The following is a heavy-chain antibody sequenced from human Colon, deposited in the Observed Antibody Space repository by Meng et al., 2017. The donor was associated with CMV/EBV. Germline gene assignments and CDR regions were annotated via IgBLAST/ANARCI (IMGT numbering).Heavy chain of an antibody. Sequence: QVQLGQCGGEVKKPGASVQVSCKTFGYTFTGYFMFWVRQAPGQGLEWMGSLNPNSGDTNSAQKFHGRLTMTRDTSIHTAYMELGSLRSDDTAVYYCATISGGDFDFWGQGTLVTVSS. CDR1: GYTFTGYF. D-gene: IGHD3-10*01. CDR3: ATISGGDFDF. V-gene: IGHV1-2*02. CDR2: LNPNSGDT. J-gene: IGHJ4*02.